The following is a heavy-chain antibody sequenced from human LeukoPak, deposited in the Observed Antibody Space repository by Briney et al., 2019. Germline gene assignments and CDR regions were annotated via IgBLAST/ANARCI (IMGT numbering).Heavy chain of an antibody. CDR2: ISWNSGSI. V-gene: IGHV3-9*01. CDR1: GFTFDDYA. CDR3: AKDIMNSGYGDFDY. D-gene: IGHD5-12*01. J-gene: IGHJ4*02. Sequence: PGRSLRLSCAASGFTFDDYAMHWVRQAPGKGLEWVSGISWNSGSIGYADSVKGRFTISRDNAKNSLYLQMNSLRAEDTALYYCAKDIMNSGYGDFDYWGQGTLVTVSP.